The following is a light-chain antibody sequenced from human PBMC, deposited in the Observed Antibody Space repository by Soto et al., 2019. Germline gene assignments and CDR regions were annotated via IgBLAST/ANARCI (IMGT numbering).Light chain of an antibody. V-gene: IGLV2-14*01. CDR3: SSYTTSSTWV. Sequence: QSALTQPASVSGSPGKSITISCTGTSSDVGGYNYVSWYQQHPGRAPKLMICEVTNRPSGVSNRFSGSKSGNTASLTISGLQAEDEADYYCSSYTTSSTWVFGGGTKVTVL. CDR1: SSDVGGYNY. J-gene: IGLJ3*02. CDR2: EVT.